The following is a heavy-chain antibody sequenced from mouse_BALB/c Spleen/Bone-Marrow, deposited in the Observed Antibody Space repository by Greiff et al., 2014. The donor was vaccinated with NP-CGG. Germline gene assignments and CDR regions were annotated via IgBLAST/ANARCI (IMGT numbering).Heavy chain of an antibody. Sequence: QLQQSGAELVKPGASVKLSCKASGYAFTSYWMYWVKQRPGQGLEWIGEIDPSDSYTNYNQKLKGKATLTVDKSSSTAYMQLSSLTSEDSVVYFCARWLLRYYAMDDWGQGTSVTVSS. CDR3: ARWLLRYYAMDD. CDR1: GYAFTSYW. J-gene: IGHJ4*01. CDR2: IDPSDSYT. D-gene: IGHD2-3*01. V-gene: IGHV1-69*02.